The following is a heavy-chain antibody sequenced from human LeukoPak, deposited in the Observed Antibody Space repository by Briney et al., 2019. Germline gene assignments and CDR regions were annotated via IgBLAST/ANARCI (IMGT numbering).Heavy chain of an antibody. D-gene: IGHD3-3*01. J-gene: IGHJ4*02. CDR1: GFTVSSNY. Sequence: GGSLRLSCAASGFTVSSNYMSWVRQAPGKGLEWVSVIYSGGRTYYTDYVKGRFTISRDNSKNALYLQMNSLRAEDTAVYYCAINFRSAYYFFDFWGQAILVTVSS. CDR3: AINFRSAYYFFDF. CDR2: IYSGGRT. V-gene: IGHV3-53*01.